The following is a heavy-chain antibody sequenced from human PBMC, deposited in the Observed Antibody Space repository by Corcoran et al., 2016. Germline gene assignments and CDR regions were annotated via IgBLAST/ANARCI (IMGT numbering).Heavy chain of an antibody. J-gene: IGHJ6*02. D-gene: IGHD3-3*01. CDR1: GGTFSSYA. V-gene: IGHV1-69*01. CDR2: IIPIFGTA. Sequence: QVQLVQSGAEVKKPGSSVKVSCKASGGTFSSYAISWVRQAPGQGLEWMGGIIPIFGTANYAQKFQGRVTITADESTGTAYMELSSLRSEDTAVYYCARDPPYKYDFWSGYSKNTYYYYYGMDVWGQGTTVTVSS. CDR3: ARDPPYKYDFWSGYSKNTYYYYYGMDV.